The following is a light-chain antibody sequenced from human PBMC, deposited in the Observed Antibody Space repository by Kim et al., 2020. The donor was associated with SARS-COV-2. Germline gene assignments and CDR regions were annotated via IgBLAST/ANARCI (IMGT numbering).Light chain of an antibody. CDR1: SSDVGGYNH. V-gene: IGLV2-14*01. CDR3: SSYTSSSTPRV. CDR2: DVS. Sequence: QSALTQPASVSGSPGQSITISCTGTSSDVGGYNHVSWYQQHPGKAPKLMIYDVSKRPSGVSNRFSGSKSGNTASLTISGLQAEDEADYYCSSYTSSSTPRVFGTGTKVTVL. J-gene: IGLJ1*01.